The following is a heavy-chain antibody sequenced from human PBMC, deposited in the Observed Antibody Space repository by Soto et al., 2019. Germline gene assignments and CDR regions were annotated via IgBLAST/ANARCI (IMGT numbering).Heavy chain of an antibody. D-gene: IGHD4-4*01. CDR1: GFTFSGYG. Sequence: GGSLRLSCAASGFTFSGYGMHWVRQAPGKGLEWVAVISYDGSNKYYADSVKGRFTISRDNSKNTLYLQMNSLRAEDTAVYYCAKDRVNYAYVSYGMDVWGQGTTVTVSS. CDR2: ISYDGSNK. V-gene: IGHV3-30*18. CDR3: AKDRVNYAYVSYGMDV. J-gene: IGHJ6*02.